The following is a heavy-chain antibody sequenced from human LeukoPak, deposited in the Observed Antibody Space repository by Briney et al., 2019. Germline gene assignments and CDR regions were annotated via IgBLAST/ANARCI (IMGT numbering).Heavy chain of an antibody. CDR1: GFSFSAYS. Sequence: GGSLRLSCAASGFSFSAYSMHWVRQAPGKGLEWVAVISYDGTNKYYADSVKGRFTISRDNPKYTLYLQMNSLSAEDTAVYYCARDFYDYWGQGTLVTVSS. V-gene: IGHV3-30*04. J-gene: IGHJ4*02. CDR2: ISYDGTNK. CDR3: ARDFYDY. D-gene: IGHD2/OR15-2a*01.